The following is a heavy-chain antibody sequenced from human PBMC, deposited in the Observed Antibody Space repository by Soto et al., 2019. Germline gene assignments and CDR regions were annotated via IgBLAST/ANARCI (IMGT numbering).Heavy chain of an antibody. CDR2: ITDSSSDT. J-gene: IGHJ4*02. D-gene: IGHD2-2*01. V-gene: IGHV3-23*01. Sequence: XXSLRLCYAAGGFNFEKCAMGWVSQAPGKGLEWVSAITDSSSDTYYLDSVKGRFTISRDNSKNTLYLQMNSLRAEDTAIYYCAKLGSSSWSPHYYFDYWGQGTLVTVSS. CDR3: AKLGSSSWSPHYYFDY. CDR1: GFNFEKCA.